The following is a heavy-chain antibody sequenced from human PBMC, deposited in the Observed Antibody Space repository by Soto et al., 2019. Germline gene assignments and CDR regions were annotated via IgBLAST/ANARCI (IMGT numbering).Heavy chain of an antibody. CDR1: GGTFSSYA. CDR2: LILILGTA. Sequence: SVKVSCKASGGTFSSYAISWVRQAPGQGLEWMGGLILILGTANYAQKFQGRITLDADETTSTAYMEMTSLRSEDTAIYYCASGYFDSSGYSIDYWGQGTQVTVSS. D-gene: IGHD3-22*01. V-gene: IGHV1-69*13. J-gene: IGHJ4*02. CDR3: ASGYFDSSGYSIDY.